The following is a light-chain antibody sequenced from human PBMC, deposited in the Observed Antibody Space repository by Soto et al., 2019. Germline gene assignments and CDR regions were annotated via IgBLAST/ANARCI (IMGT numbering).Light chain of an antibody. V-gene: IGKV1-27*01. J-gene: IGKJ4*01. CDR2: AAS. Sequence: DIQMTQSPSSLSASLGDRVTITCRASQGIGDYLAWFQQTPGKVPKLLIYAASALQSGVPSRFSGSGSGTDFTLTINSLQPEDIATYYCQKYNSAPLTFGGGTRVEIK. CDR1: QGIGDY. CDR3: QKYNSAPLT.